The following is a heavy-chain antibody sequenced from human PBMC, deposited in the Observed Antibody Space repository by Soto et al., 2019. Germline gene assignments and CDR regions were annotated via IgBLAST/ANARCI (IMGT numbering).Heavy chain of an antibody. Sequence: GGSLRLSFAASGFTFSSYWMHWVRQAPGEGLVWVSRINTDGSSTSYADSVKGRFTISRDNAKNTLHLQMNSLRAEDTAVYYCARDSYVSGAINKAFDIWGQGTMVTVSS. CDR3: ARDSYVSGAINKAFDI. D-gene: IGHD3-16*01. J-gene: IGHJ3*02. V-gene: IGHV3-74*01. CDR1: GFTFSSYW. CDR2: INTDGSST.